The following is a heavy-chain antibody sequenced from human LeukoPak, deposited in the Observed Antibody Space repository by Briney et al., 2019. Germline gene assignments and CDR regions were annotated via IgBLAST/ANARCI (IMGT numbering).Heavy chain of an antibody. V-gene: IGHV4-34*01. J-gene: IGHJ6*03. CDR2: ISHSGST. D-gene: IGHD6-13*01. CDR3: ARARGYSSSGYYYYMDV. Sequence: PSETLSLTCAVYGGSFSGYYWSWIRQPPGKGLEWIGEISHSGSTNYNPSLKSRVTISVDTSKNQFSLKLSSVTAADTAVYYCARARGYSSSGYYYYMDVWGKGTTVTVSS. CDR1: GGSFSGYY.